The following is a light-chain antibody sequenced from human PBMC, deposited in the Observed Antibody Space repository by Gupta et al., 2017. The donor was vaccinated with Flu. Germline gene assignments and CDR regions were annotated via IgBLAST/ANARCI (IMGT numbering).Light chain of an antibody. J-gene: IGKJ1*01. Sequence: DIVMTEFPDSLAVSLGERATINCKSSQSVLYNSNNKYYVAWYQQKPGQPPTLLIYWASTRESGVPDRFSDGGSGTEFALAISSLQAGDVAVYYCQQDYSTPPTFGQGTKVEIK. CDR1: QSVLYNSNNKYY. V-gene: IGKV4-1*01. CDR3: QQDYSTPPT. CDR2: WAS.